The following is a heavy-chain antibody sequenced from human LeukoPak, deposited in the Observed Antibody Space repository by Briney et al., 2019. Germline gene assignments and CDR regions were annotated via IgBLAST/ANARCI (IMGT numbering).Heavy chain of an antibody. V-gene: IGHV3-23*01. CDR1: GFTFSSYA. CDR3: ATQTSYCSSTSCYNHYYYGMDV. Sequence: PGGSLRLSCAASGFTFSSYAMSWVRQAPGKGLEWVSAISGSGGSTYYADSVEGRFTISRDNSKNTLYLQMNSLRAEDTAVYYCATQTSYCSSTSCYNHYYYGMDVWGQGTTVTVSS. CDR2: ISGSGGST. D-gene: IGHD2-2*02. J-gene: IGHJ6*02.